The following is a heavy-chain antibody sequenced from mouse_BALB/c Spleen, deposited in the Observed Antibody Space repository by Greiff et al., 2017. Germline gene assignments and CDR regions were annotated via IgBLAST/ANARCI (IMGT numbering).Heavy chain of an antibody. J-gene: IGHJ4*01. CDR1: GFTFSSYG. D-gene: IGHD3-2*02. CDR2: ISSGGSYT. Sequence: VQLQQSGGDLVKPGGSLKLSCAASGFTFSSYGMSWVRQTPDKRLEWVATISSGGSYTYYPDSVKGRFTISRDNAKNTLYLQMSSLKSEDTAMYYCARHQDYDAMDYWGQGTSVTVSS. CDR3: ARHQDYDAMDY. V-gene: IGHV5-6*01.